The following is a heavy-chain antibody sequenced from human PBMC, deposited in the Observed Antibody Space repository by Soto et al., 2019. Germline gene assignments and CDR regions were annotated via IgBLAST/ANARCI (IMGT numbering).Heavy chain of an antibody. CDR3: ARAVRNSSGWYFDY. D-gene: IGHD6-19*01. CDR2: IYYSGST. CDR1: GGSFSGYY. Sequence: SETLSLTCAVYGGSFSGYYWSWIRQHPGKGLEWIGYIYYSGSTYYNPSLKSRVTISVDTSKNQFSLKLSSVTAADTAVYYCARAVRNSSGWYFDYWGQGTLVTVSS. V-gene: IGHV4-31*11. J-gene: IGHJ4*02.